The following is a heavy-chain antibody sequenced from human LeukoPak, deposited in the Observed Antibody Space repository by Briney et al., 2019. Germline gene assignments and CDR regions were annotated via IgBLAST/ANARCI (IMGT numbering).Heavy chain of an antibody. D-gene: IGHD5-18*01. V-gene: IGHV3-30-3*01. Sequence: GGSLRLSCAASGFTFSSFAMHWVRQAPGKGLEWLAVVSYHGDDYYYADSVKGRFTISRDNSKNTLYLQMSSLRAEDTAIYYCARDSTYSYGLHYYYYMDVWGKGTTVTVSS. J-gene: IGHJ6*03. CDR2: VSYHGDDY. CDR1: GFTFSSFA. CDR3: ARDSTYSYGLHYYYYMDV.